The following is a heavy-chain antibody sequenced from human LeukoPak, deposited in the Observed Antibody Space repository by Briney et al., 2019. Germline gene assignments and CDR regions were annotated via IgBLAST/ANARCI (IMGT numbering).Heavy chain of an antibody. CDR3: AKDAVAASYYYYGMDV. J-gene: IGHJ6*02. Sequence: GGSLRLSCAASGYTVSSNYMSWVRQAPGKGLKWVSGISWNSGSIGYAGSVKGRFTISRDNAKNSLYLQMNSLRAEDTALYYCAKDAVAASYYYYGMDVWGQGTTVTVSS. CDR1: GYTVSSNY. CDR2: ISWNSGSI. D-gene: IGHD6-19*01. V-gene: IGHV3-9*01.